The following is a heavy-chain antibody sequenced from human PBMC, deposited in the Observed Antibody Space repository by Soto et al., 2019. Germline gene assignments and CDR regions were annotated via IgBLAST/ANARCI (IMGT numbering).Heavy chain of an antibody. J-gene: IGHJ6*02. CDR2: ISGSGGTT. CDR1: GFTFISYA. V-gene: IGHV3-23*01. CDR3: AREQGYWGMDV. D-gene: IGHD2-8*02. Sequence: GGSLRLSCAASGFTFISYAMSRVRQAPWKGLEWVSAISGSGGTTYYADSVKGRFTFSRDNSKNTLYLQMDSLRTEDTAVYYCAREQGYWGMDVWGQGTTVTVSS.